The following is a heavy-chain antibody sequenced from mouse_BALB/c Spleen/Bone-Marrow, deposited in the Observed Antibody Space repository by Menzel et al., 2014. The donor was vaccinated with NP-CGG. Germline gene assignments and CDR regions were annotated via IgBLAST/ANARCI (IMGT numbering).Heavy chain of an antibody. CDR1: GYTFTNYW. D-gene: IGHD2-1*01. CDR3: ARGNYEAMDY. J-gene: IGHJ4*01. V-gene: IGHV1-7*01. CDR2: INPSTGNT. Sequence: AKXGXSVKMSCKASGYTFTNYWMHWVKQRPGQGLEWIGYINPSTGNTEYNQKFKDKATLTADKSSNTAFMQLSSLTSEDSAVYFCARGNYEAMDYWGQGTSVTVSS.